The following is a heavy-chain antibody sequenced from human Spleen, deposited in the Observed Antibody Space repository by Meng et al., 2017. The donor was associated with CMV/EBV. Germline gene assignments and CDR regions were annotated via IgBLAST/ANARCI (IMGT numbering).Heavy chain of an antibody. J-gene: IGHJ5*02. CDR2: FSLSGRTI. V-gene: IGHV3-48*03. CDR3: ARGAHWFDP. CDR1: GFSFSSYE. Sequence: GESLKISCAASGFSFSSYEMNWVRQAPGKGLEWVSSFSLSGRTIYYADSVKGRFTISRDNAKNSLYLQMNSLRAEDTAVYYCARGAHWFDPWGQGTLVTVSS.